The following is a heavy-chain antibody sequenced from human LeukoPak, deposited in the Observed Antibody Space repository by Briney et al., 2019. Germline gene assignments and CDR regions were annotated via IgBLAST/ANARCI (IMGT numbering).Heavy chain of an antibody. CDR3: ARRIAARPRGYWFDP. Sequence: SETLSLTCAVYGVSFSGYYWSWIRQPPGKGLEWIGEINHSGSTNYNPSLKSRVTISVDTSKNQFSLKVSSVTAADTAVYYCARRIAARPRGYWFDPWGQGTLVTVSS. CDR1: GVSFSGYY. V-gene: IGHV4-34*01. CDR2: INHSGST. D-gene: IGHD6-6*01. J-gene: IGHJ5*02.